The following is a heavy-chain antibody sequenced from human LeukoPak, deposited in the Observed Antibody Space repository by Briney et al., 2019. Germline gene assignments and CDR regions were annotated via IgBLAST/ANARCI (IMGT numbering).Heavy chain of an antibody. J-gene: IGHJ4*02. D-gene: IGHD5-24*01. Sequence: PGRSLRLSCAASGFTFDDYAMHWVRQAPGKGLEWVSGISWNSGSIGYADSVKGRFTISRDNAKNSLYLQMNSLRAEDTAVYYCATARRDGYNGHFDYWGQGTLVTVSS. CDR3: ATARRDGYNGHFDY. CDR2: ISWNSGSI. CDR1: GFTFDDYA. V-gene: IGHV3-9*01.